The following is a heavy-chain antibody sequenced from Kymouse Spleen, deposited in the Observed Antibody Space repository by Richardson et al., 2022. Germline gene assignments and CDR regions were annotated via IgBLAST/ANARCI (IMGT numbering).Heavy chain of an antibody. Sequence: EVQLVESGGGLVQPGGSLRLSCAASGFTFSSYWMSWVRQAPGKGLEWVANIKQDGSEKYYVDSVKGRFTISRDNAKNSLYLQMNSLRAEDTAVYYCARDEAVADYYYGMDVWGQGTTVTVSS. CDR1: GFTFSSYW. CDR3: ARDEAVADYYYGMDV. J-gene: IGHJ6*02. D-gene: IGHD6-19*01. CDR2: IKQDGSEK. V-gene: IGHV3-7*01.